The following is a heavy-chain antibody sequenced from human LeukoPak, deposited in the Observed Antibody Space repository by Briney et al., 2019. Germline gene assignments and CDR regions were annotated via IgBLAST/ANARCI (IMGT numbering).Heavy chain of an antibody. Sequence: PGGSLRLSCTASGFTFSLYNMNWVRQAPGKGLEWVSYISSSGSTIYYADSVKGRFTISRDNAKNSLYLQMNSLRAEDTAVYYCAREPRDYVWGSYRIDYWGQGTLATVSS. CDR1: GFTFSLYN. J-gene: IGHJ4*02. D-gene: IGHD3-16*02. CDR3: AREPRDYVWGSYRIDY. V-gene: IGHV3-48*04. CDR2: ISSSGSTI.